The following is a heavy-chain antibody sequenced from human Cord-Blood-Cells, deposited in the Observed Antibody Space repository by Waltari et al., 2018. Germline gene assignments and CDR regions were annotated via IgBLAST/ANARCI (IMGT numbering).Heavy chain of an antibody. CDR2: ISDDGSNN. J-gene: IGHJ4*02. Sequence: QVQLVESGGGVVQPGRSLRLSCAASGFTFSSYAMHWVRQAPGEGLEWVAVISDDGSNNYYADSGKGRFTISRDNSKNTLYLQMNSLRAEDTAVYYCARADILTGYLFDYWGQGTLVTVSS. V-gene: IGHV3-30*04. D-gene: IGHD3-9*01. CDR1: GFTFSSYA. CDR3: ARADILTGYLFDY.